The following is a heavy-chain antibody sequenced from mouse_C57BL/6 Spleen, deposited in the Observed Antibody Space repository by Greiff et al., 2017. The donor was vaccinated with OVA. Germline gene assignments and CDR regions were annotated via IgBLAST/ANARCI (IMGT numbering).Heavy chain of an antibody. CDR2: IDPENGDT. Sequence: EVQLQQSGAELVRPGASVKLSCTASGFNIKDDYMHWVKQRPEQGLEWIGWIDPENGDTEYASKFQGKATITADTSSNTAYLQLSSLTSEDTAVYYCTIFIYDGYFARGQGTTLTVSS. J-gene: IGHJ2*01. D-gene: IGHD2-3*01. CDR1: GFNIKDDY. CDR3: TIFIYDGYFA. V-gene: IGHV14-4*01.